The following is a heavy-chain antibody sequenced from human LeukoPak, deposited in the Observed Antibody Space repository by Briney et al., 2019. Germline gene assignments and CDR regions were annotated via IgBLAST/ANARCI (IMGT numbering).Heavy chain of an antibody. Sequence: PGRSLRLSCAASGFTFSSYGMHWVRQAPGKGLEWVAGISYDGSNKYYADSVKGRFTISRDNSKNTLYLQMNSLRAEDTAVYYCAKADANYYYYYGMDVWGQGTTVTVSS. CDR1: GFTFSSYG. J-gene: IGHJ6*02. CDR2: ISYDGSNK. V-gene: IGHV3-30*18. CDR3: AKADANYYYYYGMDV.